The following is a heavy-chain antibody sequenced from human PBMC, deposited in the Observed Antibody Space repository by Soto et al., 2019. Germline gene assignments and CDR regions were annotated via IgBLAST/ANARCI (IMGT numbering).Heavy chain of an antibody. CDR1: GFTFSSYW. J-gene: IGHJ6*02. D-gene: IGHD5-18*01. Sequence: GGSLRLSCAASGFTFSSYWMYWVRQVPGKGLVWVSRTDSDGSDTSYADSVKGRFTISRDNAKNTLYLQMNSLRAEDTAVYYCARDGNSYGFYYYYGMDVWGQGTTVTVSS. CDR2: TDSDGSDT. V-gene: IGHV3-74*01. CDR3: ARDGNSYGFYYYYGMDV.